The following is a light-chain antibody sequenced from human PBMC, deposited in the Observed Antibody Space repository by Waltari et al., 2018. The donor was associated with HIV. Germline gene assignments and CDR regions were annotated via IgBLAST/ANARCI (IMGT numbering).Light chain of an antibody. J-gene: IGLJ3*02. V-gene: IGLV1-44*01. CDR2: NKN. CDR3: AAWHDSLRGWV. CDR1: SSNIGTNS. Sequence: QSLLTQPPSASGTPGQRVTISCSGSSSNIGTNSVNWYHHLPGTAPKLLICNKNQPPQGVPDLISCANSGNSASPAISGLQSDDADDNYCAAWHDSLRGWVFGRGTKLEVL.